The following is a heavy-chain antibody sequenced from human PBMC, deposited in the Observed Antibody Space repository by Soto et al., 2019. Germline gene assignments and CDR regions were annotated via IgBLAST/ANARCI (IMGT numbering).Heavy chain of an antibody. J-gene: IGHJ6*02. V-gene: IGHV1-8*01. Sequence: XSVKASCEASGYTFTSYDINWVRQATGQGLEWMGWMNPNSGNTGYAQKFQGRVTMTRNTAISTAYMQLSSLRSEHTAVYYCWGRLRYFDRTSYGMDVWAQGATVSVTS. D-gene: IGHD3-9*01. CDR2: MNPNSGNT. CDR1: GYTFTSYD. CDR3: WGRLRYFDRTSYGMDV.